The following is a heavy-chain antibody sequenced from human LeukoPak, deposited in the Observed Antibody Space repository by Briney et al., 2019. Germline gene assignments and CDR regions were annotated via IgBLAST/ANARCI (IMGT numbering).Heavy chain of an antibody. CDR2: IKTDGSII. CDR3: ARVGQGEWFFDL. CDR1: GFTFSSYW. J-gene: IGHJ2*01. Sequence: GGSLRLSCAASGFTFSSYWMHWVRHAPGKGLVWVSRIKTDGSIISYADSVKGRFTISRDNAENTLYLQMNSLGAEDTAVYHCARVGQGEWFFDLWGRGTLVTVSS. V-gene: IGHV3-74*01. D-gene: IGHD1-26*01.